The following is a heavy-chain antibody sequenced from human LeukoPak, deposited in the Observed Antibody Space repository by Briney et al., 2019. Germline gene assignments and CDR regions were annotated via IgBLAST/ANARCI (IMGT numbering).Heavy chain of an antibody. V-gene: IGHV3-21*01. CDR3: ARAGYCSGGSCYYQSHYGMDV. Sequence: GGSLRLSCAASGFTFSSYSMNWVRQAPGKGLEWVSSISSSSSYIYYADSVKGRFTISRGNAKNSLYLQMNSLRAEDTAVYYCARAGYCSGGSCYYQSHYGMDVWGQGTTVTVSS. CDR2: ISSSSSYI. D-gene: IGHD2-15*01. CDR1: GFTFSSYS. J-gene: IGHJ6*02.